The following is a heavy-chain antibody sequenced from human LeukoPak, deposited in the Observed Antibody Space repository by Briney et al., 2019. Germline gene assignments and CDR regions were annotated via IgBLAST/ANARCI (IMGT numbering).Heavy chain of an antibody. D-gene: IGHD3-22*01. CDR2: ISAYNGNT. J-gene: IGHJ5*02. Sequence: ASVKVSCKASGYTFTSYGISWVRQAPGQGLEWMGWISAYNGNTNYAQKLQGRVTMTTDTSTSTAYMELRSLRSDDTAVYYCARMSYYDSSGDNWFDPWGQGTLVTVSS. V-gene: IGHV1-18*01. CDR3: ARMSYYDSSGDNWFDP. CDR1: GYTFTSYG.